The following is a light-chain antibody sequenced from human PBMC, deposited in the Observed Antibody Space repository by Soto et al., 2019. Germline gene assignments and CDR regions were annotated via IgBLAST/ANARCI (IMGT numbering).Light chain of an antibody. J-gene: IGKJ1*01. Sequence: DIQMTQSPSTLPASVGDRVTITCRASQTIGNWLAWYQQKPGKVPKLLIYNVSSLESGVPSRFSGSVSGTKFAPTISRLKPDDFATYYSQQCNFYWTFGQGTKVEIK. CDR1: QTIGNW. V-gene: IGKV1-5*03. CDR3: QQCNFYWT. CDR2: NVS.